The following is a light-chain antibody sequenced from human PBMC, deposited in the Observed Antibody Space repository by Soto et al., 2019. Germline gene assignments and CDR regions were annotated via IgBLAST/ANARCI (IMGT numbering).Light chain of an antibody. V-gene: IGLV1-40*01. CDR1: NSNIGAGYD. J-gene: IGLJ3*02. CDR2: GDN. Sequence: QSVLTQPPSVSGAPGQRVTISCTGSNSNIGAGYDVHWYQQVPGSAPRLLLSGDNTRPSGVPDRFSGSRSGTSASLAITGLQAEDEADYYCQTFDSSLTISWVFGGGTKLTVL. CDR3: QTFDSSLTISWV.